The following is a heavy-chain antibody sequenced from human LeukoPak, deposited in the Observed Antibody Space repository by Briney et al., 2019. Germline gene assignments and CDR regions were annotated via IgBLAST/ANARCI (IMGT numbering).Heavy chain of an antibody. CDR2: IWYDGSNK. D-gene: IGHD1-26*01. CDR1: GFTFSSYG. Sequence: GGSLRLSCAASGFTFSSYGMHWVRQAPGKGLEWVAVIWYDGSNKYYADSLKGRFTISRDNSKNTLYLQMNSLIAEDTAVYYCARLNSGSYYHPFDYWGQGTLVTVSS. V-gene: IGHV3-33*01. J-gene: IGHJ4*02. CDR3: ARLNSGSYYHPFDY.